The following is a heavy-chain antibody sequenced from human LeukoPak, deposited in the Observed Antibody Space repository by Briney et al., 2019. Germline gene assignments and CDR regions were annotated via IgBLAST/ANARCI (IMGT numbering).Heavy chain of an antibody. CDR1: GFTFSSYA. D-gene: IGHD2-15*01. CDR3: WKKGGVMVVVVAGNHRRFDP. Sequence: PAESLTLSCAASGFTFSSYAMSWVRQAPGKGLAWVSAISGSGGSTYYAASVKGRFTISRDNSKNTLHLQMNSLSADDTAVYYRWKKGGVMVVVVAGNHRRFDPWGQGTLVTVSS. V-gene: IGHV3-23*01. J-gene: IGHJ5*02. CDR2: ISGSGGST.